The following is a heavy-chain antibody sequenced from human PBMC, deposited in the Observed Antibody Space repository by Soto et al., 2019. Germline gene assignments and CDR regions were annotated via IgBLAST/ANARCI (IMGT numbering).Heavy chain of an antibody. D-gene: IGHD6-19*01. CDR3: AKSSSGWYEAPFDS. CDR1: GFTFSRHA. V-gene: IGHV3-23*01. CDR2: ISGSGGST. J-gene: IGHJ4*02. Sequence: LRLSCAASGFTFSRHAMSWVRQAPGKGLEWVSAISGSGGSTYYADSVKGRFTISRDNSKNTLYLQMNSLRAEDTAVYYCAKSSSGWYEAPFDSWGQGTLVTVS.